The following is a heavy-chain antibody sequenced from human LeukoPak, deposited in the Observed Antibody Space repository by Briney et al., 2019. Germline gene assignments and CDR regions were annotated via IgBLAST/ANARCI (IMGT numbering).Heavy chain of an antibody. D-gene: IGHD1-26*01. CDR3: ARITGSYYLYYFDY. V-gene: IGHV4-61*02. J-gene: IGHJ4*02. CDR2: IYTSGST. Sequence: SETLSLTCSVSGGSISSGSYYWSWIRQPAGKGLEWIGRIYTSGSTNYNPSLKSRVTISVDTSKNQFSLKLSSVTAADTAVYYCARITGSYYLYYFDYWGQGTLVTVSS. CDR1: GGSISSGSYY.